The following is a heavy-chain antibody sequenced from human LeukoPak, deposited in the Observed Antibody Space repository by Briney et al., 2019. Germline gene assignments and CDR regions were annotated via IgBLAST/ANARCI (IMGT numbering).Heavy chain of an antibody. CDR1: GYTFTNYW. V-gene: IGHV5-51*01. J-gene: IGHJ5*02. D-gene: IGHD5-12*01. Sequence: GESLKISCQGSGYTFTNYWIGWVRQTPGKGLEWMGSVHPRDSDTRYSSSFQGQVTISSDKSTTTAFLQWGSLKASDTAIYYCARLSDPATILAPWGQGTLVTVSS. CDR2: VHPRDSDT. CDR3: ARLSDPATILAP.